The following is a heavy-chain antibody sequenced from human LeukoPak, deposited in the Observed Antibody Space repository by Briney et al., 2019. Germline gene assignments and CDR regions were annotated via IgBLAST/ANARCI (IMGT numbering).Heavy chain of an antibody. J-gene: IGHJ4*02. Sequence: ASVKVSCKASGYTFAAYAMNWVRQAPGQGLEWMGWFNTNTGNPTYAQGFTGRFVFSLDTSVSTAYLQISSLKAEDTAVYYCADTGDYFDYWGQGTLVTVSS. V-gene: IGHV7-4-1*02. CDR1: GYTFAAYA. CDR2: FNTNTGNP. CDR3: ADTGDYFDY.